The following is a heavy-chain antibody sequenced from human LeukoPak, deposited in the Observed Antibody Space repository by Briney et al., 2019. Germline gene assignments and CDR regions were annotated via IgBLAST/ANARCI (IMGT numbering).Heavy chain of an antibody. CDR2: IYYSGST. V-gene: IGHV4-59*12. D-gene: IGHD3-22*01. CDR3: AREFSQTMIVLVIGPRVGAFDI. CDR1: GGSISSYY. Sequence: SETLSLTCTVSGGSISSYYWSWIRKPPGKGLEWIGYIYYSGSTYYNPSLKSRVTISVDTSKNQFSLKLSSVTAADTAVYYCAREFSQTMIVLVIGPRVGAFDIWGQGTMVTVPS. J-gene: IGHJ3*02.